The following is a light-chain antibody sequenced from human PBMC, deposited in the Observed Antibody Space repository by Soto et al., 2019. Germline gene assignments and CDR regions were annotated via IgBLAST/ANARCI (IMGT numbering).Light chain of an antibody. Sequence: QSALTQPASVSGSPGQSITISCTGTSSDVGAYKYVSWYQQHPGKAPKLIIYEVTNRPSGVSNRFSGSKSGNTASLTISGLQGEDEADYYCSSYAASSSWLFGGGTKVTVL. CDR3: SSYAASSSWL. CDR2: EVT. V-gene: IGLV2-14*01. J-gene: IGLJ3*02. CDR1: SSDVGAYKY.